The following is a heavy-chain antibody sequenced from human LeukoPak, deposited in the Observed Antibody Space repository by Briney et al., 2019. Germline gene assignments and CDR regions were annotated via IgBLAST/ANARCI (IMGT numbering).Heavy chain of an antibody. CDR1: GYSFTSYW. J-gene: IGHJ4*02. V-gene: IGHV5-51*01. CDR3: ARDRYYYGSGSYRVDY. Sequence: GESLKISCKGSGYSFTSYWIGWVRQMPGKGLEGMGIIYPGDSDTRYSPSFQGQVTISADKSISTAYLQWSSLKASDTAMYYCARDRYYYGSGSYRVDYWGQGTLVTVSS. D-gene: IGHD3-10*01. CDR2: IYPGDSDT.